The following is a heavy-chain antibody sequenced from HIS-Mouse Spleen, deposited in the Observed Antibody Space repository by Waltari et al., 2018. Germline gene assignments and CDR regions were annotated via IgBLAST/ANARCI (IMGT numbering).Heavy chain of an antibody. Sequence: AASGFTFSSYGMHWVRQAPGKGLEGVAVIWYDGSNKYYADSVKGRFTISRDNSKNTLYLQMNSLRAEDTAVYYCAKGGLMVYAIGDYWGQGTLVTVSS. D-gene: IGHD2-8*01. CDR2: IWYDGSNK. CDR3: AKGGLMVYAIGDY. J-gene: IGHJ4*02. V-gene: IGHV3-33*06. CDR1: GFTFSSYG.